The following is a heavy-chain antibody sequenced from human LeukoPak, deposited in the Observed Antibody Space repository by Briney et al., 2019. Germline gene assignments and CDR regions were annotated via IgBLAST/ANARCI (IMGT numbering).Heavy chain of an antibody. Sequence: GGSLILSCAASGFTFSSYAMHWVRQAPGKGLEWVAVISYDGSNKYYADSVKGRFTISRDNSKNTLYLQMNSLRAEDTAVYYCARDFSTSGAFDYWGQGTLVTVSS. CDR2: ISYDGSNK. D-gene: IGHD3-10*01. CDR1: GFTFSSYA. V-gene: IGHV3-30-3*01. CDR3: ARDFSTSGAFDY. J-gene: IGHJ4*02.